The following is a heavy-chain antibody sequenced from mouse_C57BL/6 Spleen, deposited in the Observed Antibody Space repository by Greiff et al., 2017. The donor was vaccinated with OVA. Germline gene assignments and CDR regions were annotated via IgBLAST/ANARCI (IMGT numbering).Heavy chain of an antibody. CDR1: GFNIKDDY. CDR2: IDPENGDT. CDR3: TTSGVIVTTYYFDY. D-gene: IGHD2-5*01. V-gene: IGHV14-4*01. Sequence: EVKLQESGAELVRPGASVKLSCTASGFNIKDDYMHWVKQRPEQGLEWIGWIDPENGDTEYASKFQGKATITADTSSNTAYLQLSSLTSEDTAVYYCTTSGVIVTTYYFDYWGQGTTLTVSS. J-gene: IGHJ2*01.